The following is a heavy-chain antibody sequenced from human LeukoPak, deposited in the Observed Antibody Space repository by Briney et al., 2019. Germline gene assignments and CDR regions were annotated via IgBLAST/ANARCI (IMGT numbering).Heavy chain of an antibody. Sequence: ASVKVSCKAPGYTFTSYPISWVRQAPGQGLEWMGIIDPSGGSTSYAQKFQGRVTVTRDTSTSTVYMELSSLRSEDTAVYYCAREPGVNMYYFDYWGQGTLVTVSS. D-gene: IGHD1/OR15-1a*01. CDR2: IDPSGGST. V-gene: IGHV1-46*01. CDR3: AREPGVNMYYFDY. J-gene: IGHJ4*02. CDR1: GYTFTSYP.